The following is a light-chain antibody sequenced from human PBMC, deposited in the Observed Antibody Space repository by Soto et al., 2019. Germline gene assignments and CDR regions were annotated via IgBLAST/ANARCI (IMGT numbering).Light chain of an antibody. V-gene: IGKV1-39*01. Sequence: DIQMTQSPSPLSASVGDRVTITCRASQSINNFLNWYQQKPGKAPKLLTYATSSLQSGVPSRFSRQGAWTNLPLTLSRPRPENVATYFFQPPYTAPHTFRQWTQLEIK. J-gene: IGKJ2*01. CDR1: QSINNF. CDR2: ATS. CDR3: QPPYTAPHT.